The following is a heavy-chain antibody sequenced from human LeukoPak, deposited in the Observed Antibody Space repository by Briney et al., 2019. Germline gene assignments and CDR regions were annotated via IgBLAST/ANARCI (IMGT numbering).Heavy chain of an antibody. CDR3: AKGPRSSWSYFDY. Sequence: GGSLRLSCAASGFTFSSYSMNWVRQAPGKGLEWVSSISSSSSYIYYADSVKGRFTISRDNSKNTLYLQMNSLRAEDTAVYYCAKGPRSSWSYFDYWGQGTLVTVSS. CDR2: ISSSSSYI. D-gene: IGHD6-13*01. CDR1: GFTFSSYS. V-gene: IGHV3-21*01. J-gene: IGHJ4*02.